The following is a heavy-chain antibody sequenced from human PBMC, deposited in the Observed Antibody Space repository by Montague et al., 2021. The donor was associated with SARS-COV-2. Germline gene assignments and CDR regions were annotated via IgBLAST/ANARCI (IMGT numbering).Heavy chain of an antibody. Sequence: PALVIPTQTLTLTCTFSGFSVSTSGLCVSWIRQPPGKALEWLALIDWDDDTYYSTSLKTRLAISKDTSKHQVVLTMTDMDPVDTGTYYCARIPEYSSGGGPDWYFDLWGRGTLVTVSS. D-gene: IGHD6-19*01. CDR1: GFSVSTSGLC. J-gene: IGHJ2*01. CDR2: IDWDDDT. CDR3: ARIPEYSSGGGPDWYFDL. V-gene: IGHV2-70*01.